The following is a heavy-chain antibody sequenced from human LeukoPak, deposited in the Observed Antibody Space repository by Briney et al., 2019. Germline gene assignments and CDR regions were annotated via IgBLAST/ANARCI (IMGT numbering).Heavy chain of an antibody. Sequence: ASVKVSCKASGYTFTSYDINWVRQATGQGLEWMGWMNPNSGNTGYAQKFQGRVTMTRNTSISTAYMELSSLRSEDTAVYYCARGLRNRLAVGSGKTTYYYYMDVWGKRTTVTVSS. CDR1: GYTFTSYD. J-gene: IGHJ6*03. D-gene: IGHD1-1*01. V-gene: IGHV1-8*01. CDR2: MNPNSGNT. CDR3: ARGLRNRLAVGSGKTTYYYYMDV.